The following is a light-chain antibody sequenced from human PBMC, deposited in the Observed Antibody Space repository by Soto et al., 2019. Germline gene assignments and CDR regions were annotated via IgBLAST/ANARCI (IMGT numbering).Light chain of an antibody. CDR2: DAS. CDR1: QSISSY. J-gene: IGKJ4*01. CDR3: QQRSKWPLT. Sequence: EIVLTQSPATLSLSPGERATLSCRASQSISSYLGWYQQKPGQAPRLLIYDASNRAAGIPARFSGSGSGTDFSLTISSLEPEDFAVYYCQQRSKWPLTFGGGTNVEIK. V-gene: IGKV3-11*01.